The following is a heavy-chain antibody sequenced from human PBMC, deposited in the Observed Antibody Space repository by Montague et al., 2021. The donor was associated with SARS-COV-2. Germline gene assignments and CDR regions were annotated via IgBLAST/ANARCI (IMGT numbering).Heavy chain of an antibody. CDR3: ARASFYYGSGSHYNNWFDP. CDR2: IYYSGTA. Sequence: SETLSLTCTMSGGSITYSSYYWGWIRLPPGKGLEWIGSIYYSGTAYYNASLKSRVTMSLDMSKNQLSLRLKSTTAADTAVYFCARASFYYGSGSHYNNWFDPGGQGTVVTVSS. V-gene: IGHV4-39*07. J-gene: IGHJ5*02. D-gene: IGHD3-10*01. CDR1: GGSITYSSYY.